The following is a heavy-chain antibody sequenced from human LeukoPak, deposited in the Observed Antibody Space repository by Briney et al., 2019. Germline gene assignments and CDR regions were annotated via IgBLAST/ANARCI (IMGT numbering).Heavy chain of an antibody. CDR1: GFTFSSYA. CDR2: ISGSGGST. Sequence: QSGGSLRLSCAASGFTFSSYAMSWVRQAPGKGLEWVSAISGSGGSTYYADSVKGRFTTSRDNSKNTLYLQMNSLRAEDTAVYYCAKDPKFVQWLVLGDPWGQGTLVTVSS. D-gene: IGHD6-19*01. V-gene: IGHV3-23*01. J-gene: IGHJ5*02. CDR3: AKDPKFVQWLVLGDP.